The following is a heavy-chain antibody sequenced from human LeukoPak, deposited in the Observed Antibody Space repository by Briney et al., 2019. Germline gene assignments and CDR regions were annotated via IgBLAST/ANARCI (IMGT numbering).Heavy chain of an antibody. CDR3: ASPGHRGSGWYRY. CDR2: ISSSGSTI. Sequence: KPGGSLSLSCAASGFTFSDYYMSWIRQAPGKGLEWVSYISSSGSTIYYADSVKGRFTISRDNAKNSLYLQMNSLRAEDTAVYYCASPGHRGSGWYRYWGQGTLVTVSS. J-gene: IGHJ4*02. V-gene: IGHV3-11*01. D-gene: IGHD6-19*01. CDR1: GFTFSDYY.